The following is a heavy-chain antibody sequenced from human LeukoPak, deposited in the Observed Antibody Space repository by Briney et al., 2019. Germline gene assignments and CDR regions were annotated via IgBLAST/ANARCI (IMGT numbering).Heavy chain of an antibody. J-gene: IGHJ4*02. Sequence: SETLSLTCTVSGGSINFYYWSWIRQPAGKGLEWIGRIYSTGSTNYSPSLKSRVTMSVDKSKNQFSLNLSSVTAADTAVYYCARLYGDYVGVDYWGQGTLVTVSS. V-gene: IGHV4-4*07. CDR2: IYSTGST. CDR1: GGSINFYY. D-gene: IGHD4-17*01. CDR3: ARLYGDYVGVDY.